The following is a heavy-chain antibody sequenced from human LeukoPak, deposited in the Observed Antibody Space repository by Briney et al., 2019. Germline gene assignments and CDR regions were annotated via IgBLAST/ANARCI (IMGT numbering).Heavy chain of an antibody. D-gene: IGHD6-13*01. CDR1: GGSISSYY. CDR2: IYFSGSI. V-gene: IGHV4-59*01. CDR3: ARTSHPHGSSWLFDY. Sequence: PSETLSLTCTVSGGSISSYYWSWIRQPPGKGLEWIGYIYFSGSINYNPSLKSRVTISVDTSRNQFSLQLSSVTAADTAVYYCARTSHPHGSSWLFDYWGQGTLVTVSS. J-gene: IGHJ4*02.